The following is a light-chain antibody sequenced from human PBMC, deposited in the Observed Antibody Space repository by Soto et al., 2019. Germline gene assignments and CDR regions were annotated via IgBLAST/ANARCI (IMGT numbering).Light chain of an antibody. J-gene: IGLJ1*01. CDR2: GNR. Sequence: QSVLTQPPSVSGAPGQRVTLSCTGSRSNIGAAYDVNWYQQRPGSAPKLLIYGNRNRPSGVPDRFSGSRSGTSASLAITGLQVDDEADYYCQSCDSSLSGSGVFGTGTKLTVL. CDR3: QSCDSSLSGSGV. V-gene: IGLV1-40*01. CDR1: RSNIGAAYD.